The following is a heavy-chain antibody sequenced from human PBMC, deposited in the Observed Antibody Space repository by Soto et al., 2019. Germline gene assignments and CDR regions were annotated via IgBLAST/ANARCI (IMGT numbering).Heavy chain of an antibody. CDR1: GFTFSSYG. J-gene: IGHJ6*01. D-gene: IGHD1-26*01. Sequence: QVQLVESGGGVVQPGRSLRLSCAASGFTFSSYGMHWVRQAPGKGLEWVAVISYDGSNKYYADSVKGRFTISRDNSKNTLYLQMNSLRAEDTAVYYCAKDQESGSYYYYGMDVW. V-gene: IGHV3-30*18. CDR2: ISYDGSNK. CDR3: AKDQESGSYYYYGMDV.